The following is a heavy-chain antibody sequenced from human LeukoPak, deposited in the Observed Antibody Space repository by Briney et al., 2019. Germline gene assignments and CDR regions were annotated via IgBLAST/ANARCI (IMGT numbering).Heavy chain of an antibody. J-gene: IGHJ4*02. Sequence: GGSLRFSCAASGFTFSNHAMTWVRQAPGKGLEWVSGISISGHKTYYADSVKGRFTISRDNSKNTVYLQMNSLRVDDTAVYYCANEEVPNDYWGQGTLVTVSS. D-gene: IGHD1-1*01. CDR1: GFTFSNHA. V-gene: IGHV3-23*01. CDR3: ANEEVPNDY. CDR2: ISISGHKT.